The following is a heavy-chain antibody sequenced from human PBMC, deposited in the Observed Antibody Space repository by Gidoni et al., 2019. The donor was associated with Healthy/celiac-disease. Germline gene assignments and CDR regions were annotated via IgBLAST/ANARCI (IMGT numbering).Heavy chain of an antibody. CDR2: ISYDGSNK. CDR1: GFTFSSYG. V-gene: IGHV3-30*03. CDR3: ASLWSLYLYDAFDI. D-gene: IGHD3-10*01. J-gene: IGHJ3*02. Sequence: QVQLVESGGGLVQPGRSLRLSCAASGFTFSSYGMHWVRQAPGKGLEWVAVISYDGSNKYYADSVKGRFTISRDNSKNTLYLQMNSLRAEDTAVYYCASLWSLYLYDAFDIWGQGTMVTVSS.